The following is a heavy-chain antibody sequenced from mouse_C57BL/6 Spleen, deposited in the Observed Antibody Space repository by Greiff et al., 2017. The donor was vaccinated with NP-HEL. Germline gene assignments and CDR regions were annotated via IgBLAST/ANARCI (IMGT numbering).Heavy chain of an antibody. CDR2: ISNLAYSI. V-gene: IGHV5-15*01. J-gene: IGHJ3*01. CDR1: GFTFSDYG. D-gene: IGHD1-1*01. Sequence: EVMLVESGGGLVQPGGSLKLSCAASGFTFSDYGMAWVRQAPRKGPEWVAFISNLAYSIYYADTVTGRFTISRENAKNTLYLEMGSLRSEDTAMYYCARHQYGRGFAYWGQGTLVTVSA. CDR3: ARHQYGRGFAY.